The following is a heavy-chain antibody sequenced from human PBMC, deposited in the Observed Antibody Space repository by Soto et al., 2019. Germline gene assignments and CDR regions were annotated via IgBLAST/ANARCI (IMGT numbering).Heavy chain of an antibody. V-gene: IGHV4-4*08. CDR2: IYYSGST. Sequence: SETLSLTCTVSGGPISSYYWSCIRQPPGKGLEWIGYIYYSGSTNYNPSLKSRVTVSVDTSKNQFSLKLSSVTAADTAVYYCARERPDGSRLDPWGQGTLVTVSS. J-gene: IGHJ5*02. CDR3: ARERPDGSRLDP. CDR1: GGPISSYY. D-gene: IGHD6-13*01.